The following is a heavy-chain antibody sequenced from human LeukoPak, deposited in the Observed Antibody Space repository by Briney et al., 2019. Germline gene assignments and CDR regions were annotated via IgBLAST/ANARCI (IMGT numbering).Heavy chain of an antibody. Sequence: SETLSLTCTVSGYSISSGYYWGWIRQPPGKGLEWIGNIYHSGSTYSNPSLKSRVTISVDTSKNQFSLKLSSVTAADTAVYYCARASVLLSADYWGQGTLVTVSS. D-gene: IGHD3-10*01. CDR1: GYSISSGYY. CDR2: IYHSGST. J-gene: IGHJ4*02. V-gene: IGHV4-38-2*02. CDR3: ARASVLLSADY.